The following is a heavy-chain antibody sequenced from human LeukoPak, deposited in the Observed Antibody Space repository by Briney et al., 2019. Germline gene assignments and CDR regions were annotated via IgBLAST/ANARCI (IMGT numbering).Heavy chain of an antibody. D-gene: IGHD2-8*01. J-gene: IGHJ3*02. CDR1: GFTFSSYG. CDR3: AKDGDNGAFDI. Sequence: GGSLRLSCAASGFTFSSYGMHWVRQAPGKGLEWVAVISYDGSNKYYADSVKGRFTISRDNSKNTLYLQMNSLRAEDTAVYYCAKDGDNGAFDIWGQGTMVTVSS. V-gene: IGHV3-30*18. CDR2: ISYDGSNK.